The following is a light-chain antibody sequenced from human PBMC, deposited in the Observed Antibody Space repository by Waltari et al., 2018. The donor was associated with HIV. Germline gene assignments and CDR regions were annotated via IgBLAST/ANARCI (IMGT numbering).Light chain of an antibody. CDR1: SSNIGSNT. V-gene: IGLV1-44*01. CDR2: SNT. Sequence: QSVLTQPPSASGTPGQRVTISCSGSSSNIGSNTVNWYQQLPGTAPKLLIYSNTQRPAGFPDRFSGSKSGTSASLAISGLQSEDEADYYCAAWDDSLRGVFGGGTKLTVL. J-gene: IGLJ2*01. CDR3: AAWDDSLRGV.